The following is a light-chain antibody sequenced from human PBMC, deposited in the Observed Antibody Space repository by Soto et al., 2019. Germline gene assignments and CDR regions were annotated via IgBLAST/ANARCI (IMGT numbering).Light chain of an antibody. CDR3: QQYHSGPIT. CDR2: WAS. CDR1: QSVLSSSNNKNY. Sequence: DIVMTQSPDSLTVSLGERATINCKSSQSVLSSSNNKNYLAWHQQKPGQPPKVLIYWASTRESGVPDRFGGGGSGTDFTLTINNVQAEDVAVYYCQQYHSGPITFGQGTRLEIK. J-gene: IGKJ5*01. V-gene: IGKV4-1*01.